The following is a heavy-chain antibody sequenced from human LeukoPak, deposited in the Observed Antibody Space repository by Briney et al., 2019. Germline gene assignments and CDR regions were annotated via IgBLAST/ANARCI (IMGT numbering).Heavy chain of an antibody. CDR1: AGTFSSYA. D-gene: IGHD3-3*01. J-gene: IGHJ4*02. Sequence: ASVTVSFKASAGTFSSYAISWVRQAPGQGLEWMGRIIPIFGTANYAQKFQGRVTITTDESTSTTYMELSSLRSEDTAVYYCAREDTIFGVVIGFDYWGQGTLVTVSS. V-gene: IGHV1-69*05. CDR3: AREDTIFGVVIGFDY. CDR2: IIPIFGTA.